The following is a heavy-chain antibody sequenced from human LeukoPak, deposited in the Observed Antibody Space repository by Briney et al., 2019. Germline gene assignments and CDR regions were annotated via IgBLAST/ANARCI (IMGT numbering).Heavy chain of an antibody. CDR3: ARVWIANWGTGGGAFDI. V-gene: IGHV1-69*13. CDR2: IIPIFGTA. J-gene: IGHJ3*02. Sequence: ASVKVSCKASGGTFSSYAISWVRQAPGQGLEWMGGIIPIFGTANYAQKFQGRVTITADESTSTAYMELSSLRSEDTAVYYCARVWIANWGTGGGAFDIWGQGTTVTVSS. D-gene: IGHD7-27*01. CDR1: GGTFSSYA.